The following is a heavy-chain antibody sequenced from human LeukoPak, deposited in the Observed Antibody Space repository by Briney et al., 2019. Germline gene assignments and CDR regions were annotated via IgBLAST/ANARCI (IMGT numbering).Heavy chain of an antibody. V-gene: IGHV5-51*01. D-gene: IGHD6-13*01. CDR1: GYRFTSYW. CDR3: TRHQGSNWYYYYMAV. J-gene: IGHJ6*03. CDR2: IYHGDSDT. Sequence: GESLKISFKGSGYRFTSYWIGWVRQMPGKGLEWMGVIYHGDSDTRYSPSFQGQVTISADQSKNTTSLPSTNPDASDTAMYYCTRHQGSNWYYYYMAVWGKGTTVTVSS.